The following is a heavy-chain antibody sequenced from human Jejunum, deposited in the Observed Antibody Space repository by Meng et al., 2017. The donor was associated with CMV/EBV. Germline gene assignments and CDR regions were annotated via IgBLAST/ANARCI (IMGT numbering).Heavy chain of an antibody. CDR3: ARGRYCANGVCYEDHNYFGP. CDR2: VYYTGSA. D-gene: IGHD2-8*01. V-gene: IGHV4-59*01. CDR1: TFY. J-gene: IGHJ5*02. Sequence: TFYWSGIRQPPGKGLEWIGNVYYTGSANYNPSLKSRVTMSVDTSKNQLSLKLRSLSAADTAVYYCARGRYCANGVCYEDHNYFGPWGQGTLVTVSS.